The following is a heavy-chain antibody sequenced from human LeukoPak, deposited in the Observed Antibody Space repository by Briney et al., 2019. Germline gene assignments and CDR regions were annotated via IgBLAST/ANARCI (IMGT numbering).Heavy chain of an antibody. CDR2: ISRSGSTI. CDR3: AKDEYGAPVDYFDY. J-gene: IGHJ4*02. Sequence: GGSLILSCAASGFTFSSYEMNWVRQAPGKGLEWVSYISRSGSTIYYADSVGGRFTISRDNAKNSLFLQMNSLRAEDTAIYYCAKDEYGAPVDYFDYWGQGTLVTVSS. D-gene: IGHD4-17*01. CDR1: GFTFSSYE. V-gene: IGHV3-48*03.